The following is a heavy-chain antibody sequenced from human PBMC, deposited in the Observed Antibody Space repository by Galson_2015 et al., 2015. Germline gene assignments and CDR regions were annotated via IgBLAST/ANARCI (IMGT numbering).Heavy chain of an antibody. D-gene: IGHD3-3*01. J-gene: IGHJ3*02. CDR2: ISHGGSSE. CDR1: GFTFSNYA. Sequence: SLRLSCAASGFTFSNYAINWVRQAPGKGLEWVAVISHGGSSEYYADSMKDRFTISRDNSKNTLYLQMNGLKAEDTAVYYCARGVRFGVVITGGTFDIWGQGTMVTV. V-gene: IGHV3-30-3*01. CDR3: ARGVRFGVVITGGTFDI.